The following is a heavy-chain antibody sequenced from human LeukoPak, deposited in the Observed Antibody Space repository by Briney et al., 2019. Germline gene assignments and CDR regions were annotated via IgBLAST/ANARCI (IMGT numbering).Heavy chain of an antibody. V-gene: IGHV4-34*01. CDR2: INHSGST. CDR1: GGSFSGYY. Sequence: PETLSLTCAVYGGSFSGYYWSWIRQPPGKGLEWIGEINHSGSTNYNPSLKSRVTISVDTSKNQFSLKLSSVTAADTAVYYCARGYHDPFYYDSSGHYGDWGQGTLVTVSS. CDR3: ARGYHDPFYYDSSGHYGD. D-gene: IGHD3-22*01. J-gene: IGHJ4*02.